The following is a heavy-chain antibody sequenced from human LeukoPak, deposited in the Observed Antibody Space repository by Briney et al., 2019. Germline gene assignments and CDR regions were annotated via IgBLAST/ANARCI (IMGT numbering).Heavy chain of an antibody. D-gene: IGHD5-12*01. J-gene: IGHJ4*02. V-gene: IGHV3-74*01. Sequence: GGSLRLSCAASGFALNSYSLTWVRQAPGKGLVWVSRINNDGSSTNYLDSVKGRFTISRGNAKNTLYLQMNSLRAEDTAVYYCARQWRGYIGCLDYWGQGSLVTVSS. CDR1: GFALNSYS. CDR2: INNDGSST. CDR3: ARQWRGYIGCLDY.